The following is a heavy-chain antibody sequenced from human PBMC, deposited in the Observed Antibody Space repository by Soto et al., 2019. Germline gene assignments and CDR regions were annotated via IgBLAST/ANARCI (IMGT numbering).Heavy chain of an antibody. Sequence: SETLSLTCTVSGASISGFYWSWIRKSAGKGLEWIGRIYATGTTDYDPSLKSRVMMSVDTSKKQFSLKLRSVTAADTAVYYCVRDGTKTLRDWFDPWGQGISVTVSS. D-gene: IGHD1-1*01. V-gene: IGHV4-4*07. CDR3: VRDGTKTLRDWFDP. J-gene: IGHJ5*02. CDR2: IYATGTT. CDR1: GASISGFY.